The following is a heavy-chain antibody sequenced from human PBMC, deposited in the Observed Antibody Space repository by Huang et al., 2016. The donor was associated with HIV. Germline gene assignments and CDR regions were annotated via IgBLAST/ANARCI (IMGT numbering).Heavy chain of an antibody. D-gene: IGHD2-15*01. CDR1: GYTVSELS. Sequence: QVQLVASGAELKKPGASVRVSCKVSGYTVSELSLHWVRQAPEKGLEWMGGFGPEEGETIYAQRLQGRVTMTEDTSTDTAYMELSSLRPEDTAVYYCATSTPDVGAGVLRSAFDIWGQGTMVTVSS. CDR2: FGPEEGET. V-gene: IGHV1-24*01. CDR3: ATSTPDVGAGVLRSAFDI. J-gene: IGHJ3*02.